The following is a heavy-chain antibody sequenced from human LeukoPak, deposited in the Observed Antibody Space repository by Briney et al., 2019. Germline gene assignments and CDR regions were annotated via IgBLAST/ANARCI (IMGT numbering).Heavy chain of an antibody. Sequence: SETLSLTCTVSGGSISSYYWSWIRQPPGKGLEWIGYIYYSGSTNYNPSLKSRVTISVDTSKNQFSLKLSSVTAADTAVYYCAREEDGYSTGAFDIWGQGTMATVSS. D-gene: IGHD5-24*01. J-gene: IGHJ3*02. CDR3: AREEDGYSTGAFDI. CDR2: IYYSGST. V-gene: IGHV4-59*01. CDR1: GGSISSYY.